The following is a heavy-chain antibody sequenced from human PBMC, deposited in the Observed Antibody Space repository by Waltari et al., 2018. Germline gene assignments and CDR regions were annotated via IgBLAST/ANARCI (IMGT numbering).Heavy chain of an antibody. Sequence: QVQLQQWGAGLLKPSETLSLTCAVHGGSFSDYYWSWIRQPPGKGLEWIGEINHSGSTNYNPSLKSRITISIDTSKNQFSLKLNSVTAADTAVYYCARVQDYVRDYWGQGTLVTVSS. V-gene: IGHV4-34*01. D-gene: IGHD3-16*01. CDR2: INHSGST. CDR3: ARVQDYVRDY. J-gene: IGHJ4*02. CDR1: GGSFSDYY.